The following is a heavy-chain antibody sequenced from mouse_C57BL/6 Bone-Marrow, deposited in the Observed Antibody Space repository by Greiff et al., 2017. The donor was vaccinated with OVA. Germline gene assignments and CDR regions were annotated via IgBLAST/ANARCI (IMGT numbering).Heavy chain of an antibody. Sequence: EVNLVESGGDLVKPGGSLKLSCAASGFTFSSYGMSWVRQTPDKRLEWVATISSGGSYTYYPDSVKGRFTISRDNAKNTLYLQMSSLKSEDTAMYYCARRRGTVVAFDYWGQGTTLTVSS. CDR3: ARRRGTVVAFDY. D-gene: IGHD1-1*01. J-gene: IGHJ2*01. CDR1: GFTFSSYG. CDR2: ISSGGSYT. V-gene: IGHV5-6*02.